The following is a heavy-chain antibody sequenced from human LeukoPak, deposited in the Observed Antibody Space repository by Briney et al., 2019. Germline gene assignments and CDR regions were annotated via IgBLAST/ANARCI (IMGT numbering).Heavy chain of an antibody. CDR2: IKQDGSEK. CDR1: GFTFSSYW. Sequence: PGGSLRLSCAASGFTFSSYWMSWVRQAPGKGLEWVANIKQDGSEKYYVDSVKGRFTISRDNDKNSLYLQMNSLRAEDTAVYYCAREFPPSYYYDGSGYYWGQGTLVTVSS. D-gene: IGHD3-22*01. CDR3: AREFPPSYYYDGSGYY. V-gene: IGHV3-7*01. J-gene: IGHJ4*02.